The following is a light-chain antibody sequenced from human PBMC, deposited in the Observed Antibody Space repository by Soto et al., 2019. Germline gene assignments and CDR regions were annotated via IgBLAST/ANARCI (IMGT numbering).Light chain of an antibody. V-gene: IGKV3-15*01. CDR3: QQYYSTPPT. CDR1: QSVNSN. Sequence: ETVMTQSPATLSVSPGERATLSCRASQSVNSNLAWYQQKPGQTPRLLIYGAPTRATGIPARFSGSGSGTEFTLTISSLQAEDVAVYYCQQYYSTPPTFGGGIKVDIK. CDR2: GAP. J-gene: IGKJ4*01.